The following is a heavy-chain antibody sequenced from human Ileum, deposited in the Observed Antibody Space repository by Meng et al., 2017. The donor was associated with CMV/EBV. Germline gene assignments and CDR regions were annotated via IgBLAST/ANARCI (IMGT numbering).Heavy chain of an antibody. CDR2: MNPNSGET. J-gene: IGHJ2*01. Sequence: QVQLMQLGAEVKKPGASVKVSCKASGYTFVASYIHWVRQAPGQGLEWMGWMNPNSGETNYAQKFQGRVAMTRDTSINTAYMELTRLRSDDTAVYYCARDGAHYHDISELWYFDLWGRGTLVTVSS. V-gene: IGHV1-2*02. D-gene: IGHD3-22*01. CDR1: GYTFVASY. CDR3: ARDGAHYHDISELWYFDL.